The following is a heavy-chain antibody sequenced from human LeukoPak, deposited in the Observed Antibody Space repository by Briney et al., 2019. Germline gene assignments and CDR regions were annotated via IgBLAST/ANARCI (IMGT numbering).Heavy chain of an antibody. V-gene: IGHV4-39*07. J-gene: IGHJ5*02. CDR3: ASISAVFGAVRWFDP. CDR1: GDSMIDNNFY. CDR2: IYYNGKS. D-gene: IGHD3-3*01. Sequence: SETLSLTCTVSGDSMIDNNFYWGWTRQSPQKGLEWIGSIYYNGKSLYNPSLKSRVTISVDASKNQFSLKLTSVTAADTAVYYCASISAVFGAVRWFDPWGQGTLVTVSS.